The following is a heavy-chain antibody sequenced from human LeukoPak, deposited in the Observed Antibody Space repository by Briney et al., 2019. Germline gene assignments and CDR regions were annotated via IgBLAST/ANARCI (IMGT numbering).Heavy chain of an antibody. V-gene: IGHV3-23*01. CDR2: ISGNGGGT. CDR1: GSTFSTYA. J-gene: IGHJ3*02. CDR3: AKGGSVTAPDDAFGI. D-gene: IGHD5/OR15-5a*01. Sequence: PGGSLRLPCAASGSTFSTYAMIWVRQAPGKGLEWVSVISGNGGGTYFADSVKGRFTISRDNSKNTLYLQMNSLRAEDTAIYYCAKGGSVTAPDDAFGIWGQGTMVTVSS.